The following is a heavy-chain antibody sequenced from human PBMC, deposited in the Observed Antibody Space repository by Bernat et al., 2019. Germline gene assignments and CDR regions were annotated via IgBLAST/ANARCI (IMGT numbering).Heavy chain of an antibody. Sequence: QVQLVQSGAEVKKPGSSVKVSCKASGCTFSSYAINWVRQAPGQGLEWMGRVIPILDITNYAQKFQGRVTISADKSTRTAYMELSSLRSEDTAVYYHAGQTTAVTGYLDYWGQGTLVTVPS. CDR1: GCTFSSYA. CDR3: AGQTTAVTGYLDY. D-gene: IGHD4-23*01. CDR2: VIPILDIT. J-gene: IGHJ4*02. V-gene: IGHV1-69*04.